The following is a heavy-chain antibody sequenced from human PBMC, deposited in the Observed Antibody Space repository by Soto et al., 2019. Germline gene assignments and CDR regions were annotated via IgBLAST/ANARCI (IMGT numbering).Heavy chain of an antibody. CDR2: IIPILGIA. V-gene: IGHV1-69*02. Sequence: SVKVSCKASGGTFSSYTISWVRQAPGQGLEWMGRIIPILGIANYAQKFQGRVTITADKSTSTAYMELSSLRSEDTAVYYCASRYGSGSYYDAIDIWGQGTMVTVSS. D-gene: IGHD3-10*01. CDR3: ASRYGSGSYYDAIDI. CDR1: GGTFSSYT. J-gene: IGHJ3*02.